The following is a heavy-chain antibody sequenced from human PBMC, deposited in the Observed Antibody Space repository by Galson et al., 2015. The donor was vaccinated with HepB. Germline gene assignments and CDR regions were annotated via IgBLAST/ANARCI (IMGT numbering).Heavy chain of an antibody. V-gene: IGHV3-7*03. CDR2: IKQDASEK. CDR3: ARGPRYGAFDI. J-gene: IGHJ3*02. D-gene: IGHD4-17*01. CDR1: GFSFSGSW. Sequence: SLRLSCAASGFSFSGSWMSWVRQAPGKGLEWVANIKQDASEKYYVDSVKGRFAIPRDNAKTLLYLQMNSLGAEDTAVYYCARGPRYGAFDIWGQGTTVTVSS.